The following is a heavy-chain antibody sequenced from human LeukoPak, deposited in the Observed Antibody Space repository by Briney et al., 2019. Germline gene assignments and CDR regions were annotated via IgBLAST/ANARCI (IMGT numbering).Heavy chain of an antibody. CDR2: INADVSST. D-gene: IGHD6-13*01. CDR3: ARGKHTAAIPDN. CDR1: GFTFDDYA. Sequence: GRSLRLSCAASGFTFDDYAMHWVRQAPGKGLVWVSRINADVSSTSYADSVKGRFTISRDNAKNTLYLQMNSLRAEDTAVYYCARGKHTAAIPDNGGRETRLTVSS. V-gene: IGHV3-74*01. J-gene: IGHJ4*02.